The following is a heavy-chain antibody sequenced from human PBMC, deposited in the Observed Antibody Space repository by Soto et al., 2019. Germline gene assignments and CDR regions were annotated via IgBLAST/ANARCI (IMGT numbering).Heavy chain of an antibody. D-gene: IGHD2-8*02. CDR3: ARTRRAWSDFHYYSLDA. V-gene: IGHV3-30*03. Sequence: QVQLVEPGGGVVQPGRSLRLSCAASGFTFNSYGMHWVRQGPGNGLEWVAFISYDSTKTYYADSVKGRFTISRDNSNSALYVQMTSLRGEDTAVYYCARTRRAWSDFHYYSLDAWGKGTTVTVSS. J-gene: IGHJ6*04. CDR1: GFTFNSYG. CDR2: ISYDSTKT.